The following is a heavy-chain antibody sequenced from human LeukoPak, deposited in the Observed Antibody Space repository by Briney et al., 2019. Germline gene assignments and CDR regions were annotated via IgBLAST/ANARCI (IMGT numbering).Heavy chain of an antibody. D-gene: IGHD2-21*01. CDR2: IKKKDDGGKT. J-gene: IGHJ3*02. CDR1: AFTFSNVW. Sequence: GGSLRLSCAASAFTFSNVWMHWVRQAPGKGLEWVGRIKKKDDGGKTEYAAPMKGRVTISRDDSKTTLYLQMNSLKIEDTAVYYCTTDRPYCGGDCYQAFDSWGQGTVVTVSS. V-gene: IGHV3-15*01. CDR3: TTDRPYCGGDCYQAFDS.